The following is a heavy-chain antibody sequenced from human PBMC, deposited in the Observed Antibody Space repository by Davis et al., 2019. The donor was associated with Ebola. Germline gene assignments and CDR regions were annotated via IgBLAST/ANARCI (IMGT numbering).Heavy chain of an antibody. CDR2: ISSRISYI. J-gene: IGHJ6*02. D-gene: IGHD6-6*01. V-gene: IGHV3-21*01. CDR3: ANPGYSSSSGGDYYYYGMDV. Sequence: GESLKLPCAPSGFTSSSYSMNRVRQHQGKGLEWVSSISSRISYIYYEDSVKGRFTISRDNVKNSLYLRMKSLRTEDTAVYYWANPGYSSSSGGDYYYYGMDVWGQGTTVTVSS. CDR1: GFTSSSYS.